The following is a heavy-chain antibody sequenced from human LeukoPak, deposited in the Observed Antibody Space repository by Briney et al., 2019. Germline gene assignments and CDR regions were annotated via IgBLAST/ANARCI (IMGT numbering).Heavy chain of an antibody. Sequence: KPSETLSLTCTVSGGSLSSSAYYWGWLRQPPGKGLEWIGEIYHSGSTNYNPSLKSRVTISVDKSKNQFSLKLSSVTAADTAVYYCARAGYSSSLDYWGQGTLVTVSS. CDR2: IYHSGST. CDR1: GGSLSSSAYY. D-gene: IGHD6-13*01. J-gene: IGHJ4*02. CDR3: ARAGYSSSLDY. V-gene: IGHV4-39*07.